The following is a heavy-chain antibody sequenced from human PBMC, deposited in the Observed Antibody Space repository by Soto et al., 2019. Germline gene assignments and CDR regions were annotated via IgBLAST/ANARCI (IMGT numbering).Heavy chain of an antibody. D-gene: IGHD3-10*01. Sequence: QVQLQESGPGLVKPSETLSLTCTVSGGSISSYYWSWIRQPPGKGLEWIGYIYYSGSTNYNPSLKSRVTISVDTSKNQFSLKRSSVTAADTAVYYCARRYGDHYWGQGTLVTVSS. J-gene: IGHJ4*02. CDR1: GGSISSYY. CDR2: IYYSGST. V-gene: IGHV4-59*01. CDR3: ARRYGDHY.